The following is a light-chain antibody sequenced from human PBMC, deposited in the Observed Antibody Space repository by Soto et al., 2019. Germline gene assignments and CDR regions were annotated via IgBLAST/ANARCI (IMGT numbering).Light chain of an antibody. J-gene: IGKJ2*01. CDR2: AAS. CDR1: QGISSY. Sequence: AIRMTQSPSSLSASTGGRVTITCRASQGISSYLAWYQQKPGKAPKLLIYAASTLQSGVPSRFSGSGSGTDFNLTISCLQSEDFATYYCQQYYSYPPMYTFGQGTKLEIK. V-gene: IGKV1-8*01. CDR3: QQYYSYPPMYT.